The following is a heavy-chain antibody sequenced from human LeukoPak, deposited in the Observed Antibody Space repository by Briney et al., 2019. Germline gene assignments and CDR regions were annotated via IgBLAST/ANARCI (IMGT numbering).Heavy chain of an antibody. V-gene: IGHV3-74*01. CDR3: ARGFGGSSSLGY. CDR1: GFTFSIYW. CDR2: INSDGSST. J-gene: IGHJ4*02. D-gene: IGHD6-6*01. Sequence: QPGGSLRLSCAASGFTFSIYWMHSVRQAPGKGLVWVSRINSDGSSTSYADSVKGRFTISRDNAKNTLYLQMNSLRAEDTAVYYCARGFGGSSSLGYWGQGTLVTVSS.